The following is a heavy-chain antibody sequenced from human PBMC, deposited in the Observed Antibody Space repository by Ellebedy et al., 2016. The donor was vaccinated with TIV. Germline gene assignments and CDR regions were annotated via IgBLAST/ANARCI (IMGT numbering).Heavy chain of an antibody. V-gene: IGHV1-3*01. CDR1: GYTFTSYA. Sequence: AASVKVSCKASGYTFTSYAMHWVRQAPGQRLAWMGWINAGNGNTKYSQKFQGRVTITRDTSASTAYMELSSLRSEDTAVYYCARCEDDSSGYSPYYFDYWGQGTMVTVSS. CDR3: ARCEDDSSGYSPYYFDY. CDR2: INAGNGNT. D-gene: IGHD3-22*01. J-gene: IGHJ4*03.